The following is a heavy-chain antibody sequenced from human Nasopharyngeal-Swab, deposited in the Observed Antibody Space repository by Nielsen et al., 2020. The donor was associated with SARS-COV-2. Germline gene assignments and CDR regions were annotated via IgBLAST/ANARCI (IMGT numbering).Heavy chain of an antibody. V-gene: IGHV2-26*01. Sequence: SGPTLVKPTETLTLTCTVSGFSLSNARMGVSWIRQPPGKALEWLAHIFSNDEKSYSTSLKSRLTISKDTSKSQVVLTMTNMDPVDTATYYCARSPKRITIFGVVIVPNGMDVWGQGTTVTVSS. CDR3: ARSPKRITIFGVVIVPNGMDV. CDR1: GFSLSNARMG. J-gene: IGHJ6*02. CDR2: IFSNDEK. D-gene: IGHD3-3*01.